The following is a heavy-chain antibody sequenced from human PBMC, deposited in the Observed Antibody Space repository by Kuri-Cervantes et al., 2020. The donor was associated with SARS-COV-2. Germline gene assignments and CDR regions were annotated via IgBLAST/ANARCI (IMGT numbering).Heavy chain of an antibody. J-gene: IGHJ6*03. D-gene: IGHD3-3*01. CDR2: ITRSSSYI. Sequence: GESLKISCAVSGFTFSDYDINWVRQAPGKGLEWVSSITRSSSYIYYADSMKGRLTISRDNAKNSLYLQMNSLRAEDTAVYYCARISKYYDFWSGSDHYYMDVWGKGTTVTVSS. CDR3: ARISKYYDFWSGSDHYYMDV. V-gene: IGHV3-21*01. CDR1: GFTFSDYD.